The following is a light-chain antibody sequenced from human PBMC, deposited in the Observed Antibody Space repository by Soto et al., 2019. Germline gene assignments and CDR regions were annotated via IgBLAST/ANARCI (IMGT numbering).Light chain of an antibody. J-gene: IGLJ3*02. CDR1: SSDVGDYNR. V-gene: IGLV2-14*01. CDR2: EVT. Sequence: QSALTQPPSVSGSPGQSITISCTGTSSDVGDYNRVSWYQHHPSKAPKLMIFEVTNRPSGISDRFSGFKSGSTASLTISELQPDDEADYYCISFTPSTTTHWVFGGGTKLTVL. CDR3: ISFTPSTTTHWV.